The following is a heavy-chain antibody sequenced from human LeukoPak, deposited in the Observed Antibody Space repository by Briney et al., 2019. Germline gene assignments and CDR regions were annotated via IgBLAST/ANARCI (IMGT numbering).Heavy chain of an antibody. V-gene: IGHV3-48*03. CDR2: ISSSGSTI. J-gene: IGHJ4*02. CDR3: ARDVYGSGSYSPSGYFDY. CDR1: GFTFSSYE. D-gene: IGHD3-10*01. Sequence: GGSLRLSCAASGFTFSSYETNWVRQAPGRGLEWVSYISSSGSTIYYADSVKGRFTISRDNAKNSLYLQMNSLRAEDTAVYYCARDVYGSGSYSPSGYFDYWGQGTLVTVSS.